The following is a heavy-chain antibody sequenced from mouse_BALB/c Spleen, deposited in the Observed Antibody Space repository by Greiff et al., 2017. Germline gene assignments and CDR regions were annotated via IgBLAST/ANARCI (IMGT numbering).Heavy chain of an antibody. CDR2: ISDGGSYT. D-gene: IGHD2-3*01. CDR3: ARSDGYYRWYFDV. V-gene: IGHV5-4*02. J-gene: IGHJ1*01. Sequence: EVQLVESGGGLVKSGGSLKLSCAASGFTFSDYYMYWVRQTPEKRLEWVATISDGGSYTYYPDSVKGRFTISRDNAKNNLYLQMSSLKSEDTAMYYCARSDGYYRWYFDVWGAGTTVTVSS. CDR1: GFTFSDYY.